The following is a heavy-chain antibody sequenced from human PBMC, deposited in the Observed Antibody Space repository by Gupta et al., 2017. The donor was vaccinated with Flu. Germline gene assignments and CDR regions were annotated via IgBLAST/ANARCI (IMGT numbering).Heavy chain of an antibody. CDR3: ARDGPRGRQEFDD. V-gene: IGHV3-7*01. CDR1: FDNYW. J-gene: IGHJ4*02. CDR2: IHADGSDK. Sequence: FDNYWMTWVRQAPGKGLEWVANIHADGSDKKYGDAVRGRFAISRDNAKNSLYLEMKSMRVEDTAVYYCARDGPRGRQEFDDWGQGTLVTVSS. D-gene: IGHD1-1*01.